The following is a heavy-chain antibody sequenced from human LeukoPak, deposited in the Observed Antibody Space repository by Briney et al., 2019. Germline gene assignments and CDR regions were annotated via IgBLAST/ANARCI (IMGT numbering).Heavy chain of an antibody. CDR2: IYYSGST. D-gene: IGHD2-15*01. CDR1: GFTFSSYS. Sequence: LRLSCAASGFTFSSYSMNWVRQHPGKGLEWLGYIYYSGSTYYNPSLKSRVTISVDTSKNQFSLKLSSVTAADTAVYYCASLYPAGNWFDPWGQGTLVTVSS. J-gene: IGHJ5*02. V-gene: IGHV4-31*02. CDR3: ASLYPAGNWFDP.